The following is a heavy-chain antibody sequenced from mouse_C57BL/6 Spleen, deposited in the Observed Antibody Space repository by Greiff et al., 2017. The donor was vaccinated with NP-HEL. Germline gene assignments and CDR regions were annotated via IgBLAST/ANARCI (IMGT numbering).Heavy chain of an antibody. CDR2: INYDGSST. V-gene: IGHV5-16*01. D-gene: IGHD2-4*01. J-gene: IGHJ2*01. Sequence: EVQLVESEGGLVQPGSSMKLSCTASGFTFSDYYMAWVRQVPEKGLEWVANINYDGSSTYYLDSLKSRFIISRDNAKNILYLQMSSLKSEDTATYYCARAPLRGYFDYWGQGTTLTVSS. CDR3: ARAPLRGYFDY. CDR1: GFTFSDYY.